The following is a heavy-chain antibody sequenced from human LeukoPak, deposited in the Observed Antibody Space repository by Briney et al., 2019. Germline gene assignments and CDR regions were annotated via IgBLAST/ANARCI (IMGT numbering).Heavy chain of an antibody. V-gene: IGHV1-2*02. D-gene: IGHD4-17*01. CDR2: INPNSGGT. J-gene: IGHJ3*02. Sequence: ASVKASCKASGYTFTGYYMHWVRQAPGQGLEWMGWINPNSGGTNYAQKFQGRVTMTRDTSISTAYMELSRLRSDDTAVYYCARVGDYGDYPDAFVIWGQGTMVTVSS. CDR1: GYTFTGYY. CDR3: ARVGDYGDYPDAFVI.